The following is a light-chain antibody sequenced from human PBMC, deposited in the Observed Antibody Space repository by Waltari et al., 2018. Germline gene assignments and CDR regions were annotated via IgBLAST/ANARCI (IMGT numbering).Light chain of an antibody. CDR2: RRY. CDR1: SSNIGANY. V-gene: IGLV1-47*01. CDR3: ATWDDSLNAWV. Sequence: QSVLTQSPSASGTPGQRVTISCSGSSSNIGANYVYWYQQFPGPAPRLLIYRRYQRPSGVPDRFSGSKSGTSASLAISWLRSEYEADYYCATWDDSLNAWVFGGGTRLTAL. J-gene: IGLJ3*02.